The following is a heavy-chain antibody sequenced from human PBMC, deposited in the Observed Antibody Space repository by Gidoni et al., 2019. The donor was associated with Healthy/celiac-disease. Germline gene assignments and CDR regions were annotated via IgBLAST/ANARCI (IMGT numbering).Heavy chain of an antibody. Sequence: QVQLVESGGGVVQPGRSLRLSCAASGFTFSSYGMHWVRQAPGKGLEWVAVISYDGSNKYYADSGKGRFTISRDNSKNTLYLQMNSLRAEDTAVYYCAKDPDDILTGYVDYWGQGTLVTVSS. D-gene: IGHD3-9*01. CDR3: AKDPDDILTGYVDY. J-gene: IGHJ4*02. CDR1: GFTFSSYG. V-gene: IGHV3-30*18. CDR2: ISYDGSNK.